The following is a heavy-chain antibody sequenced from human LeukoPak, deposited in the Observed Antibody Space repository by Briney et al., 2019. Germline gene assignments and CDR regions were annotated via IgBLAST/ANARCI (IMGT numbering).Heavy chain of an antibody. V-gene: IGHV1-2*06. D-gene: IGHD5-12*01. CDR1: GYTFTSYY. CDR2: INPNSGGT. Sequence: ASVKVSCKASGYTFTSYYMYWVRQAPGQGLEWMGRINPNSGGTESPQKFQGRITTTINTSTRTAYMELSSLRFDDTAVYYCARDRRGYGGYDMNWGQGTLVTVSS. J-gene: IGHJ4*02. CDR3: ARDRRGYGGYDMN.